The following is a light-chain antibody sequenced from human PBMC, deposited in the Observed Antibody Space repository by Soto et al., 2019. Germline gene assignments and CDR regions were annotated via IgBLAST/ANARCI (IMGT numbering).Light chain of an antibody. CDR1: QSVSSSY. CDR2: GAS. CDR3: QQYGSSPWT. J-gene: IGKJ1*01. V-gene: IGKV3-20*01. Sequence: EIVLTQSPGTLSLSPGERATLSCRASQSVSSSYLAWYQQKPGQAPRLLIYGASSRATGIPDRFSGSGSGTDFTLTISXLEPEDFAVYYCQQYGSSPWTFGQGTKVDIK.